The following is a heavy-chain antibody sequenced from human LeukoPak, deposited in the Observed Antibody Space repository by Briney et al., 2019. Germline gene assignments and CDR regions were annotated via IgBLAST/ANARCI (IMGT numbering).Heavy chain of an antibody. CDR3: ARDSNTMVRANAFDI. V-gene: IGHV4-4*07. D-gene: IGHD3-10*01. Sequence: SETLSLTCTVSGGSISSYCWSWIRQPAGKGLEWIGRIYTSGSTNYNPSLKSRVTMSVDTSKNQFSLKLSSVTAADTAVYYCARDSNTMVRANAFDIWGQGTMATVSS. CDR2: IYTSGST. J-gene: IGHJ3*02. CDR1: GGSISSYC.